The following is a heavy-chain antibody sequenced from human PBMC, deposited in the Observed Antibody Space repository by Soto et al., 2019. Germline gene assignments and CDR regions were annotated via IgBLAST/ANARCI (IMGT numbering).Heavy chain of an antibody. CDR1: GYSFTSYW. J-gene: IGHJ6*02. CDR3: ARRSRGSSAVGNYYYGMDV. CDR2: IYPGDSDT. Sequence: GESLKISCKGSGYSFTSYWIGWVRQMPGKGLEWMGIIYPGDSDTRYSPSFQGQVTIPADKSISTAYLQWSSLKASDTAMYYCARRSRGSSAVGNYYYGMDVWGQGTTVTVSS. V-gene: IGHV5-51*01. D-gene: IGHD6-25*01.